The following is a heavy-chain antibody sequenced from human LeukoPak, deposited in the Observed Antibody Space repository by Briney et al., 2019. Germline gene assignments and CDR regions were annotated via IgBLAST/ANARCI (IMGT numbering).Heavy chain of an antibody. Sequence: GGSLRLSCAASGFTVSTNYMSWVRQAPGKGLEWVSAISGSGGSTYYADSVKGRFTISRDNSKNTLYLQMNSLRAEDTAVYYCAKVAFVDTAMAPDYWGQGTLVTVSS. CDR1: GFTVSTNY. V-gene: IGHV3-23*01. CDR3: AKVAFVDTAMAPDY. D-gene: IGHD5-18*01. J-gene: IGHJ4*02. CDR2: ISGSGGST.